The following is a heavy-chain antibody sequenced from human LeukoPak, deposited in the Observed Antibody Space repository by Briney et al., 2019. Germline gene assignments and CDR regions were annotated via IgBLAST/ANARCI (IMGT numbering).Heavy chain of an antibody. CDR1: GGSISSGGHY. V-gene: IGHV4-31*03. D-gene: IGHD3-22*01. J-gene: IGHJ4*02. CDR3: ARDRVEDGSGRYYVIDY. Sequence: PSETLSLTCTVSGGSISSGGHYWSWIRQHPGKGLEWIGYIHYTGGTYYNPSLQSRVTISIDTSKSQFSLKLNSVTAVDTAVYYCARDRVEDGSGRYYVIDYWGQGTLVTVSS. CDR2: IHYTGGT.